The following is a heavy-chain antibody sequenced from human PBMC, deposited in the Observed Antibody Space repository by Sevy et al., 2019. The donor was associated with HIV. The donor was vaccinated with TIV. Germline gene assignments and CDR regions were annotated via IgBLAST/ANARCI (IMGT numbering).Heavy chain of an antibody. V-gene: IGHV3-23*01. D-gene: IGHD2-8*01. Sequence: GGSLRLSCAASGFTFSKYSMSWVRQPPGKGLEWVSTLSFGCGEINYADSVKGRFTISRDNSKSSVYQQMNNLRPEDTAVYCCAREGCTKPHDYWGQGTLVTVSS. J-gene: IGHJ4*02. CDR2: LSFGCGEI. CDR1: GFTFSKYS. CDR3: AREGCTKPHDY.